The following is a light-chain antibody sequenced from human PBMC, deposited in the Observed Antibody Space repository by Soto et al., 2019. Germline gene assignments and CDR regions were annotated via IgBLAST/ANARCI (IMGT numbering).Light chain of an antibody. CDR2: GST. J-gene: IGLJ3*02. Sequence: QSVLTQPPSVSGAPGQRVTISCTGSSSNLGANYHVHWYQQLPGRAHKLLIYGSTNRPSGVPDRISGSKSGTSASLAITGLQAEDEADYYCQSYDNNLSGGVFGGWTKLTVL. CDR3: QSYDNNLSGGV. CDR1: SSNLGANYH. V-gene: IGLV1-40*01.